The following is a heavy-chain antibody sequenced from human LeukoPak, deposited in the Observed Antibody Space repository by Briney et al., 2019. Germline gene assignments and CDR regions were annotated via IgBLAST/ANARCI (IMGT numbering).Heavy chain of an antibody. V-gene: IGHV4-61*01. CDR1: GGSISSGSYY. CDR2: IYYSGST. J-gene: IGHJ4*02. CDR3: ARAYLGDDILTGYGY. D-gene: IGHD3-9*01. Sequence: PSETLSLTCTVSGGSISSGSYYWSWIRQPPGKGLEWIGYIYYSGSTNYNPSLKSRVTISVDTSKNQFSLKLSSVTAADTAVYYCARAYLGDDILTGYGYWGQGTLVTVSS.